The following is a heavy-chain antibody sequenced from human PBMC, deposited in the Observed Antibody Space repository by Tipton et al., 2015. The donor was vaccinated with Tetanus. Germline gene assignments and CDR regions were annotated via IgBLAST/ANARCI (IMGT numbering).Heavy chain of an antibody. CDR2: LYFSGNT. V-gene: IGHV4-59*01. D-gene: IGHD5-12*01. J-gene: IGHJ6*03. Sequence: TLSLTCPVSGASISTYSWTWIRQSPGKGLEWIAYLYFSGNTNYNPSLKTRVTMSPDTSKNQVSLRLNSVTAADTAVYYCARAGEGGYDATMGFYYYYMDVWGKGTTVTVSS. CDR3: ARAGEGGYDATMGFYYYYMDV. CDR1: GASISTYS.